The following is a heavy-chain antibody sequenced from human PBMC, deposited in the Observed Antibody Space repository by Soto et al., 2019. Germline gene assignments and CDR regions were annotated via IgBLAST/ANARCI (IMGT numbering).Heavy chain of an antibody. V-gene: IGHV3-72*01. CDR1: GFTLSDHY. J-gene: IGHJ4*02. D-gene: IGHD3-22*01. CDR3: FRGQVFPDSSCYTWWLGY. CDR2: SRDKPQGYST. Sequence: EVQLVESGGGLVQPGGSLRLSCAGSGFTLSDHYIDWVRQAPGKGLEWVGRSRDKPQGYSTAYAASVKGRFTTSRDESKEFTYPQMNSLKTEEPGVYLCFRGQVFPDSSCYTWWLGYLGQGTLVTVSS.